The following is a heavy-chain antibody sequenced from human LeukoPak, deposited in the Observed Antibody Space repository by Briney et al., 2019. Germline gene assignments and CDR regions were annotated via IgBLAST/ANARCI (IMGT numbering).Heavy chain of an antibody. CDR3: ATRTADYLFDY. Sequence: GAPVKVSCKASGGTFSSYAISWVRQAPGQGLEWMGGIIPIFGTANYAQKFQGRVTITTDESTSTAYMELSSLRSEDTAVYYCATRTADYLFDYWGQGTLVTVSS. CDR2: IIPIFGTA. CDR1: GGTFSSYA. D-gene: IGHD4-11*01. J-gene: IGHJ4*02. V-gene: IGHV1-69*05.